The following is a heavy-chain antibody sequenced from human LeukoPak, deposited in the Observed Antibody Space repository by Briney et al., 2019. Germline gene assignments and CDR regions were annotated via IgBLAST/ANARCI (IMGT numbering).Heavy chain of an antibody. V-gene: IGHV2-5*04. J-gene: IGHJ4*02. CDR2: FYWYDEK. Sequence: SGPTLVNPTQTLTLTCTFSGISLSTRAAGVGWIRQSPGKALKRLAIFYWYDEKYHSLSLKSRVTITNDTTKNQVVVTMTNKYPVDAGTHYSEHRRTGRAFEYWGEGTLDTDSS. CDR3: EHRRTGRAFEY. CDR1: GISLSTRAAG. D-gene: IGHD1-1*01.